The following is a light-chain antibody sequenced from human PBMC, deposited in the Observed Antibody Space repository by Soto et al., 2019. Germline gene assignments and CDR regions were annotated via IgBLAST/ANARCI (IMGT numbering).Light chain of an antibody. Sequence: PSTLSASVGDRVTITCRASQSISSWLAWYQQKPGKAPKLLIYDASSLESGVPSRFSGSGSGTEFTLTISSLQPDDFATYYCQQSYSTPHFGQGTRLEIK. CDR1: QSISSW. V-gene: IGKV1-5*01. J-gene: IGKJ5*01. CDR3: QQSYSTPH. CDR2: DAS.